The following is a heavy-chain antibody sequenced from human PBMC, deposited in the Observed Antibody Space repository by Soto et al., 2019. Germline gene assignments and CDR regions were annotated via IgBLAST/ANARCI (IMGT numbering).Heavy chain of an antibody. CDR1: GVSIISYY. CDR3: ARDLPDWNDSFYFDY. D-gene: IGHD1-1*01. Sequence: SETLSLTCTVSGVSIISYYWSWIRQPPGKGLEWIGYIYYSGSTNYNPSLKSRVTISVDTSKNQFSLKLSSVTAADTAVYYCARDLPDWNDSFYFDYWGQGTLVTVSS. J-gene: IGHJ4*02. V-gene: IGHV4-59*01. CDR2: IYYSGST.